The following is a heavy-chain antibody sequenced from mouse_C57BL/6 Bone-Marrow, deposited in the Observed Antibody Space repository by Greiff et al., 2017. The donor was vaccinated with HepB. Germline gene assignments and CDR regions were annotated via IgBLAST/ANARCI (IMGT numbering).Heavy chain of an antibody. CDR3: ARYGGYDYDARGYFDV. D-gene: IGHD2-4*01. Sequence: EVHLVESGGGLVQPGGSLSLSCAASGFTFTDYYMSWVRQPPGKALEWLGFIRNKANGYTTEYSASVKGRFTISRDNSQSILYLQMNALRAEDSATDYCARYGGYDYDARGYFDVWGTGTTVTVSS. J-gene: IGHJ1*03. CDR1: GFTFTDYY. CDR2: IRNKANGYTT. V-gene: IGHV7-3*01.